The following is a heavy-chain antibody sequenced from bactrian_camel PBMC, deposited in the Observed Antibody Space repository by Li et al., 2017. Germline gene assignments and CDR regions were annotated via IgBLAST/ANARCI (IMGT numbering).Heavy chain of an antibody. Sequence: HVQLVESGGGSVQAGGSLRLSCAASGYTYSNYCMGWFRQAPGKQREEVAVAYINTRSAKYGDSVKGRFTITQDSGKNTVYLQMDSLKPEDTAMYYCATRRLASGVCSRFQEYNVWGQGTQVTVS. D-gene: IGHD4*01. CDR3: ATRRLASGVCSRFQEYNV. CDR1: GYTYSNYC. CDR2: YINTRSA. V-gene: IGHV3S53*01. J-gene: IGHJ4*01.